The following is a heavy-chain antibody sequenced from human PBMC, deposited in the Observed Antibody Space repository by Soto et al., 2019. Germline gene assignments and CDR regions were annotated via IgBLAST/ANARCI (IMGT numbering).Heavy chain of an antibody. D-gene: IGHD4-17*01. CDR1: GGSISSYY. Sequence: TSETLSLTCTVSGGSISSYYWSWIRQPPGKGLEWIGYVHGSGNTYYNPSLVSRVDMSVDTSKNRVSLRLTSLTAADTAVYFCARPYGDSHWWYFDLWGRGTLVTVSS. CDR2: VHGSGNT. J-gene: IGHJ2*01. V-gene: IGHV4-59*08. CDR3: ARPYGDSHWWYFDL.